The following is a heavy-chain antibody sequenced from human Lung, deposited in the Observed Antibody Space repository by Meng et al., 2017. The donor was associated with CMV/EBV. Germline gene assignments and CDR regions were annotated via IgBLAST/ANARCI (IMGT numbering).Heavy chain of an antibody. CDR1: GDSITSDSYY. D-gene: IGHD3-3*02. V-gene: IGHV3-7*01. CDR3: GRNHFKDY. CDR2: IKADGTET. J-gene: IGHJ4*02. Sequence: GGSLRLSCDVSGDSITSDSYYWNWIRHLPGKGLEWIGYIKADGTETYYGASVKGRFTISRDNAHNSVFLQMTDLRVEDTAVYFCGRNHFKDYWGQGILVTVSS.